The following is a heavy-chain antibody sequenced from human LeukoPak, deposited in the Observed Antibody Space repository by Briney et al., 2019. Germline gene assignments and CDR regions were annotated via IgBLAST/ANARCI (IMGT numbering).Heavy chain of an antibody. CDR3: TRVGYIDEGIDY. J-gene: IGHJ4*02. CDR1: GFPFSSYW. Sequence: GGSLRLSCVASGFPFSSYWMTWVRQAPGKGLEWVANIKQDGSKKSYVDSVKGRFTISRDNAKNSLYPQMNSLRAEDTAIYYSTRVGYIDEGIDYWGQGTLVTVSS. CDR2: IKQDGSKK. V-gene: IGHV3-7*04. D-gene: IGHD5-24*01.